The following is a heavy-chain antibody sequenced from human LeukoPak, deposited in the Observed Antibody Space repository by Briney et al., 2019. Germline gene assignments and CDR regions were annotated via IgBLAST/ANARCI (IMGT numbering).Heavy chain of an antibody. CDR2: ISKDGSVQ. D-gene: IGHD3-10*01. V-gene: IGHV3-30*04. CDR3: AREGESYPDLDY. J-gene: IGHJ4*02. Sequence: GGSLRLSCAASGFTFSLFSIHWVRQAPGKGLEWVAVISKDGSVQYFGDSVKGRFTISRDNSKDTVYLQMNSLRAEDTAVYYCAREGESYPDLDYWGQGTLVTVSS. CDR1: GFTFSLFS.